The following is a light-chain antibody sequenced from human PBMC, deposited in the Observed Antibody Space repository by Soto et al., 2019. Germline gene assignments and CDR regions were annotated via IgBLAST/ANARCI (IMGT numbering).Light chain of an antibody. CDR3: SSYTSDSSYV. CDR2: AVS. Sequence: QSALTQPASVSGSPGQSITISCTGTSSDVGLYDYVSWYQQHPGKAPQLMIYAVSNRPSGVSNRFSASKSGNTASLFISGLQAEDEADYYCSSYTSDSSYVFGSGTKVTLL. CDR1: SSDVGLYDY. V-gene: IGLV2-14*01. J-gene: IGLJ1*01.